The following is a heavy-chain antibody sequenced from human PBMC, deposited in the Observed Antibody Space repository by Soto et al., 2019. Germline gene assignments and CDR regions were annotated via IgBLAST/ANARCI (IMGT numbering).Heavy chain of an antibody. Sequence: QVTLKESGPVLVKPTETLTLTCTVSGFSLSNARMGVSWIRQPPGKALEWLAHIFSNDEKSYSTSLKSRLTISKDTSTSQVVLTMTNMDPVDTATYSCARIWAPYYYYGMDVWGQGTTVTVSS. V-gene: IGHV2-26*01. CDR1: GFSLSNARMG. CDR2: IFSNDEK. CDR3: ARIWAPYYYYGMDV. J-gene: IGHJ6*02.